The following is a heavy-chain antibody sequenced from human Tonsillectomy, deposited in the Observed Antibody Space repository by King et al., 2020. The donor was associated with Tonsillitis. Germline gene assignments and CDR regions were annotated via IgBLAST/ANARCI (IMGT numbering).Heavy chain of an antibody. CDR2: ISGYSGDI. Sequence: VQLVQSGPEVKKPGASVKVSCKASGYTFSNYGITWVRQAPGQGLDWMGWISGYSGDINYTQKVHGRVTKTTDTTTNTAYMALQSLRSEDTAIYYCTRDKAVGAMDYWGQGTLVTVSS. J-gene: IGHJ4*02. V-gene: IGHV1-18*01. D-gene: IGHD1-26*01. CDR1: GYTFSNYG. CDR3: TRDKAVGAMDY.